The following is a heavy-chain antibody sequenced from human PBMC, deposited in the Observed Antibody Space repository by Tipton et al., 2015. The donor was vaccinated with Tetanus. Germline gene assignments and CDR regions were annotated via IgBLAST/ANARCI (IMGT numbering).Heavy chain of an antibody. J-gene: IGHJ6*02. CDR1: GGSIRSGGYY. V-gene: IGHV4-31*03. CDR2: IYYTGNT. CDR3: ARVKGTYNHYGLDV. D-gene: IGHD3-10*01. Sequence: TLSLTCTVSGGSIRSGGYYWTWIRQHPERGLEWIGYIYYTGNTYYNPSLKSRVTISVDSSKNQISLRLRSVTAADTAVYYCARVKGTYNHYGLDVWGQGTTVTVAS.